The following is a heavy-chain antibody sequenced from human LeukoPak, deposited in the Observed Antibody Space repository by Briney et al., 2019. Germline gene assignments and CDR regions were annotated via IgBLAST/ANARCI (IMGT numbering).Heavy chain of an antibody. CDR3: ARNYYDSSGYYANWFDP. Sequence: SETLSLTCTVSGGSISSYYWSWIRQPAGKGLEWIGRIYTSGSTNYNPSLKGRVTMSVDTSKNQFSLKLSSVTAADTAVYYCARNYYDSSGYYANWFDPWGQGTLVTVSS. CDR1: GGSISSYY. CDR2: IYTSGST. D-gene: IGHD3-22*01. J-gene: IGHJ5*02. V-gene: IGHV4-4*07.